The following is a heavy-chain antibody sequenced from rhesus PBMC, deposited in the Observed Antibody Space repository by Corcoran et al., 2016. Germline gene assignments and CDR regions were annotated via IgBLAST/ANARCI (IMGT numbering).Heavy chain of an antibody. CDR2: ISGSSGST. D-gene: IGHD6-31*01. Sequence: QVQLQESGPGLVKPSETLSLTCAVSGGSVSSSNWWSWLRQPPGNGVEWIGDISGSSGSTYYNLSLKSRVTISTDTSKNQFSLKLSSVTAADMAVYYCARMCYSSGSLGYWGQGVLVTVSS. V-gene: IGHV4-65*01. CDR1: GGSVSSSNW. CDR3: ARMCYSSGSLGY. J-gene: IGHJ4*01.